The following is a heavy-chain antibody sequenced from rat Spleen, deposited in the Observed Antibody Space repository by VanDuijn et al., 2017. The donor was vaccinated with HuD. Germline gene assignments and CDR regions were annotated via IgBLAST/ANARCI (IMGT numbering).Heavy chain of an antibody. CDR1: GFSLNSYH. V-gene: IGHV2-15*01. CDR2: IWGDGTT. J-gene: IGHJ3*01. Sequence: QVQLKESGPGLVQPSQTLSLTCTVSGFSLNSYHVSWVRQPPGKGLERMGGIWGDGTTDYNLGLKSRLSISRDTSKSQVFLKMNSLQTEDTAIYFCTRGFAYWGQGTLVTVSS. CDR3: TRGFAY.